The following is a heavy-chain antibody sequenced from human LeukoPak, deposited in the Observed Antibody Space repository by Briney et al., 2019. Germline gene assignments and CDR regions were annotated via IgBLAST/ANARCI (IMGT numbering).Heavy chain of an antibody. CDR2: VFYSGNT. D-gene: IGHD1-7*01. Sequence: PSETLSLTCSVSSDSIRRYYWSWLRQPPGKGLEWIGYVFYSGNTIYNPSLKSRLTISIDTSKNQFYLRLSSVTAADTAVYYCAGGTTGYHYYLDVWGKGITVPVSS. CDR3: AGGTTGYHYYLDV. V-gene: IGHV4-59*01. J-gene: IGHJ6*03. CDR1: SDSIRRYY.